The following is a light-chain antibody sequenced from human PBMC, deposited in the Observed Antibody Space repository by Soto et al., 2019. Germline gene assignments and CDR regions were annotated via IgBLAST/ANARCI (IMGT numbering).Light chain of an antibody. CDR1: HSLLHSNGYTY. CDR3: MRATQFPLT. CDR2: RVS. J-gene: IGKJ4*01. Sequence: DIVMTQTPPCLRLNPVEPASLSWRSSHSLLHSNGYTYLHWYLQKPGQSPQLLIYRVSNHLSGVPDRFSDIGSGSDFTLKIRWVEAEEGRVYDCMRATQFPLTCGGGTKVDIK. V-gene: IGKV2-40*01.